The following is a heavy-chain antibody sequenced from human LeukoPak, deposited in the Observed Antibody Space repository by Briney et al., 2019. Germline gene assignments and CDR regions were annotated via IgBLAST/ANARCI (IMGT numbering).Heavy chain of an antibody. Sequence: PSETLSLTCTVSGDSTSSDRYYGGWVRQPPGKGLEWIGNIYYSGSTYYNPSLKSRVTMSVDTSKNQFSLKLSSVTAADTAVYYCARAWWWSVWGQGTTVTVSS. V-gene: IGHV4-39*01. J-gene: IGHJ6*02. CDR2: IYYSGST. D-gene: IGHD2-8*02. CDR1: GDSTSSDRYY. CDR3: ARAWWWSV.